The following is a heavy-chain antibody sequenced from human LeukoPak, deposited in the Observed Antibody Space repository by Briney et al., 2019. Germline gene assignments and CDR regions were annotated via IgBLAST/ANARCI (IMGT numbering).Heavy chain of an antibody. CDR2: INPNSGGT. J-gene: IGHJ3*01. CDR3: ARVGHYDNSNYADDVFDF. D-gene: IGHD3-22*01. CDR1: GYTFTDYY. Sequence: ASVKVSCKASGYTFTDYYIHWVRQAPGQGLEWMGSINPNSGGTKYAQKFQVRVTLTRDTSINTAYMELSGLRSDDTALYYCARVGHYDNSNYADDVFDFWGQGTMVTVSS. V-gene: IGHV1-2*02.